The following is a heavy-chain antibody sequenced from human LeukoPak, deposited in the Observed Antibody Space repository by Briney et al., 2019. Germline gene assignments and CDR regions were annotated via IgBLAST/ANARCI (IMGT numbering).Heavy chain of an antibody. CDR2: ISTTGSTT. Sequence: QAGGSLRLSCAASGFIFNNYAMSWVRQAPGKGLEWVSSISTTGSTTYYADSVRGRFTISRDNSQNTLSLQMDSLTAADTAVYSRATYDLWTTYYTFQYWGQGTLVSVSS. CDR1: GFIFNNYA. CDR3: ATYDLWTTYYTFQY. V-gene: IGHV3-23*01. D-gene: IGHD3-3*01. J-gene: IGHJ4*02.